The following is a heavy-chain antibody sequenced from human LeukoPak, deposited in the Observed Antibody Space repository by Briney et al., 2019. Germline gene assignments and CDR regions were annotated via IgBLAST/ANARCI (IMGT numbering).Heavy chain of an antibody. CDR1: GFTFSSYS. J-gene: IGHJ4*02. D-gene: IGHD2-2*01. CDR2: ISSSSSYI. CDR3: GRLAHNAWYAIDS. Sequence: GGSLRLSCAASGFTFSSYSMNWVRQAPGKGLEWVSSISSSSSYIYYADSVKGRFTISRDNPKNSLYLQINNLRAEDTAVYYCGRLAHNAWYAIDSWGQGTLVTVSS. V-gene: IGHV3-21*06.